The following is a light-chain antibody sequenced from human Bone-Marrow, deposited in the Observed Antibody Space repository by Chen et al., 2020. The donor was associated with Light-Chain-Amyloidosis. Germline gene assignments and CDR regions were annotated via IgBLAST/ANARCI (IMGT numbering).Light chain of an antibody. CDR1: GLDVGGYNY. J-gene: IGLJ1*01. CDR3: SSYTGATDNFV. Sequence: SALPQPASVSGSPGPSITISCSGSGLDVGGYNYVSWYQQHPGKVPKRIIYDVRNRPSGISNRFSGSKSGNTSSLTISGLQAEDEADYYCSSYTGATDNFVFGTGTKVTVL. CDR2: DVR. V-gene: IGLV2-14*03.